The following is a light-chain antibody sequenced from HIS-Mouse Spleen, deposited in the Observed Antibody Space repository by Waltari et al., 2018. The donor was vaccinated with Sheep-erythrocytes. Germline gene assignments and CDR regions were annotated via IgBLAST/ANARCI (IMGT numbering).Light chain of an antibody. CDR3: QAWDSSTAWNVV. CDR2: QDS. CDR1: KLGDKY. V-gene: IGLV3-1*01. J-gene: IGLJ2*01. Sequence: SYELTQPPSVSVSAGQTASITCSGDKLGDKYACWYQQKPGQSPVLVNYQDSKRTPGIPERFSGSNSGNTATLTISGTQAMDEADYYCQAWDSSTAWNVVFGGGTKLTVL.